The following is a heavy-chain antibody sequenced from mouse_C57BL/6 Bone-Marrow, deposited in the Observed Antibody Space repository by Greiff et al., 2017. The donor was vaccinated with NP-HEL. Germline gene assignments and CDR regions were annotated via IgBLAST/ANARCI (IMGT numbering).Heavy chain of an antibody. D-gene: IGHD2-3*01. CDR1: GYTFTSYG. V-gene: IGHV1-81*01. Sequence: QVQLQQSGAELARPGASVKLSCKASGYTFTSYGISWVKQRTGQGLEWIGAIYPRSGNTYYNEKFKGKATLTADKSSSTAYMELRSLTSEDSAVYFCARGGYDGYPFDVWGQGTTLTVSS. CDR2: IYPRSGNT. CDR3: ARGGYDGYPFDV. J-gene: IGHJ2*01.